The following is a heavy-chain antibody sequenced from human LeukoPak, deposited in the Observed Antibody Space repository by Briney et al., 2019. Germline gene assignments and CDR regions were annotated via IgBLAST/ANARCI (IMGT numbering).Heavy chain of an antibody. Sequence: SSETLSLTCTVSGGSISSGGYYWSWIRQHPGKGLEWIGYIYYSGSTYYNPSLKSRVTISVDTSKNQFSLKLSSVTAADTAVYYCARVGTYYYDSSGYPWGQGTLVTVSS. CDR3: ARVGTYYYDSSGYP. V-gene: IGHV4-31*03. CDR1: GGSISSGGYY. CDR2: IYYSGST. D-gene: IGHD3-22*01. J-gene: IGHJ5*02.